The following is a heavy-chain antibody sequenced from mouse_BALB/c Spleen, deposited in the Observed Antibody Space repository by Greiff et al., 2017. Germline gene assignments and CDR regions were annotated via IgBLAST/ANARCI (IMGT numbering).Heavy chain of an antibody. CDR1: GFTFSSYA. J-gene: IGHJ1*01. D-gene: IGHD3-3*01. CDR3: ASRGCGLRYFDV. CDR2: ISSGGSYT. V-gene: IGHV5-9-3*01. Sequence: DVKLVESGGGLVKPGGSLKLSCAASGFTFSSYAMSWVRQTPEKRLVWVATISSGGSYTYYPDSVKGRFTISRDNAKNTLYLQMRSLSSEDTAMYYCASRGCGLRYFDVWGAGTTVTVSS.